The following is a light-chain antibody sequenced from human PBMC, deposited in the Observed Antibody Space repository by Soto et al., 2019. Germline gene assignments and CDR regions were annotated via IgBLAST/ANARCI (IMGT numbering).Light chain of an antibody. J-gene: IGKJ1*01. CDR2: GTT. V-gene: IGKV3-20*01. Sequence: EIVLKQSPGILSLSPGERVTLSCRASQSVNSLFFGWHQQKPGQAPRLVIYGTTNRAAGIPDRFSGSGSGTDFTLTISRLEPEDSAVYFCQQYGVSPKTFGQGTKVDIK. CDR1: QSVNSLF. CDR3: QQYGVSPKT.